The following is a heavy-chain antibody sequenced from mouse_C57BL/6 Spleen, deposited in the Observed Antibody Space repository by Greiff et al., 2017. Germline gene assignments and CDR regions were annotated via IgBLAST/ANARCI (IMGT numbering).Heavy chain of an antibody. J-gene: IGHJ4*01. CDR1: GYAFSSYW. CDR3: ASPLLLRYAMDY. V-gene: IGHV1-80*01. CDR2: IYPGDGDT. Sequence: QVQLQQSGAELVKPGASVKISCKASGYAFSSYWMNWVKQRPGKGLEWIGQIYPGDGDTNYNGKFKGKATLIADKSSSPAYLQLSSLTSEDSAVYFCASPLLLRYAMDYWGQGTSVTVSS. D-gene: IGHD1-1*01.